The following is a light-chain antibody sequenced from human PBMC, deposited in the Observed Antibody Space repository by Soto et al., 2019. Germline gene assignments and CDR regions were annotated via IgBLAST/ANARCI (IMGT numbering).Light chain of an antibody. CDR3: CSYTSRTTYV. V-gene: IGLV2-14*01. J-gene: IGLJ1*01. CDR2: AVS. Sequence: QSALTQPASVSGSPGQSITISCTGTASDVGGYNYVSWYQQHPGKAPKLMIHAVSNRPSGISSRFSGSKSGNTASLTISGLQSEDEADYFCCSYTSRTTYVFGTGTK. CDR1: ASDVGGYNY.